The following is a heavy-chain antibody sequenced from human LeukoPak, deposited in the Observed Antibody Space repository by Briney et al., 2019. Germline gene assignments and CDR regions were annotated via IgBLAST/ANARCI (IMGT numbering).Heavy chain of an antibody. J-gene: IGHJ6*03. V-gene: IGHV3-15*01. CDR1: GFTFSTAW. D-gene: IGHD3-3*01. Sequence: PGESLTLSCAASGFTFSTAWMIWVRQAPGKGLEWVGRIKSKSDRGTTDYAAPVKGRFKTSRDDSKNTLYLQMNSLKSEDTAVYYCVMGSLDFLSDFHYIYVWGKGTTVTVSS. CDR2: IKSKSDRGTT. CDR3: VMGSLDFLSDFHYIYV.